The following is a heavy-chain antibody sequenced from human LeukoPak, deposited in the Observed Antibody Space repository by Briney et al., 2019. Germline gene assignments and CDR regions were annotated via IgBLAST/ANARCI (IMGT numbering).Heavy chain of an antibody. CDR2: INHSGST. CDR3: ARGTGIQLWLLVGLRTEYFDY. J-gene: IGHJ4*02. D-gene: IGHD5-18*01. Sequence: PSQTLSLTCAVSGGSISSGGYSWSWIRQSPGKGLEWIGEINHSGSTNYNPSLKSRATISVDTSKNQFSLKLSSVTAAATAVYYCARGTGIQLWLLVGLRTEYFDYWGQGTLVTVSS. CDR1: GGSISSGGYS. V-gene: IGHV4-30-2*06.